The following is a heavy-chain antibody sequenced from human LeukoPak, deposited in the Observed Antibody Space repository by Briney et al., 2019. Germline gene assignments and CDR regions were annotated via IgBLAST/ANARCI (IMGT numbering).Heavy chain of an antibody. CDR1: GYTFTGYY. CDR2: INPNSGGT. V-gene: IGHV1-2*02. Sequence: ASVTVSCKASGYTFTGYYMHWVRQAPGQGLEWMGWINPNSGGTNYAQKFQGRVTMTRDTSISTACMELSRLRSDDTAVYYCARDGEDIVVVPAAISDYYYYYYMDVWGKGTTVTVSS. D-gene: IGHD2-2*02. CDR3: ARDGEDIVVVPAAISDYYYYYYMDV. J-gene: IGHJ6*03.